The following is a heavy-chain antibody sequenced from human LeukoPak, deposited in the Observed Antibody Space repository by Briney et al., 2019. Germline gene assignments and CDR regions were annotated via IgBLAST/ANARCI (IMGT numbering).Heavy chain of an antibody. D-gene: IGHD3-3*01. CDR3: ARHGPLRFLEWYFDY. Sequence: ASETLSLTCTVAGGSISSYYWSWIRQPPGKGLEWIGYIYTSGSTNYNPSLKSRVTISVDTSKNQFSVKLSSVTAADTAVYYCARHGPLRFLEWYFDYWGQGTLVTVSS. CDR2: IYTSGST. V-gene: IGHV4-4*09. J-gene: IGHJ4*02. CDR1: GGSISSYY.